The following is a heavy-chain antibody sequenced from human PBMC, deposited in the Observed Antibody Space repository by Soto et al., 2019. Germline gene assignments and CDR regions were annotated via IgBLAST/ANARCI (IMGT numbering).Heavy chain of an antibody. J-gene: IGHJ4*02. Sequence: QVQLQESGPGLVKPSETLSLTCAVSGDSISSYYCMWIRQPPGKGLESIGYLYYGRSANSNPSLKGWVPLAVATSTNQCPLRLGFMAPGDTAVYYCALRSMAVVPEYWGQGTLVTVSS. D-gene: IGHD3-22*01. CDR3: ALRSMAVVPEY. CDR1: GDSISSYY. CDR2: LYYGRSA. V-gene: IGHV4-59*01.